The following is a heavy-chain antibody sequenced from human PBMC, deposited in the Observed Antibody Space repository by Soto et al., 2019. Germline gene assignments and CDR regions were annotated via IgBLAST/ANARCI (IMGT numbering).Heavy chain of an antibody. J-gene: IGHJ4*02. CDR3: AKRRGYSGYVWDY. CDR2: ISGSGGST. Sequence: GGSLRLSCAASGFTFSSYAMSWVRQAPGKGLEWVSAISGSGGSTYYADSVKGRFTISRDNSKNTLYLQMNSLRVEDTAVYYCAKRRGYSGYVWDYWGQGTLVTVSS. V-gene: IGHV3-23*01. D-gene: IGHD5-12*01. CDR1: GFTFSSYA.